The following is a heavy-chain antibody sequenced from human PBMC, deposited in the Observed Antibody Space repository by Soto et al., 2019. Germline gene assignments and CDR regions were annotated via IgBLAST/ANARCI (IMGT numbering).Heavy chain of an antibody. CDR1: GYTFSNYG. CDR2: IHGYNGNT. J-gene: IGHJ4*02. Sequence: QVQLVQSGAEVKKPGSSVKVSCKSSGYTFSNYGISWVRQAPGQGLEWMGWIHGYNGNTQYAQKFQGRLSVTTDTSTDTAYMELRSLRSDDTAVYYCARDIDYTIDYWGQGTRVTVSS. D-gene: IGHD2-2*02. V-gene: IGHV1-18*04. CDR3: ARDIDYTIDY.